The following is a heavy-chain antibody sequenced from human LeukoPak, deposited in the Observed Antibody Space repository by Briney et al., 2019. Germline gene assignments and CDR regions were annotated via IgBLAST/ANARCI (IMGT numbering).Heavy chain of an antibody. V-gene: IGHV3-11*01. CDR1: GFTFSDYY. J-gene: IGHJ4*02. D-gene: IGHD2-2*01. CDR2: ISSGSTI. Sequence: GGSLRLSCAASGFTFSDYYMSWIRQAPGKGLEWVSYISSGSTIYYADSVKGRFTISRDNAKNSLYLQMNSLRAEDTAVYYCARDRDVKDIVVVPAIDYWGQGTLVTVSS. CDR3: ARDRDVKDIVVVPAIDY.